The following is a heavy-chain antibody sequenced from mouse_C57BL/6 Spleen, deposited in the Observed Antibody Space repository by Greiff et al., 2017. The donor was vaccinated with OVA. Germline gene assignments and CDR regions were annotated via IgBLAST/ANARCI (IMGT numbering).Heavy chain of an antibody. V-gene: IGHV14-2*01. J-gene: IGHJ4*01. CDR3: ASRTTVVSRAMDY. D-gene: IGHD1-1*01. CDR1: GFNIKDYY. Sequence: VHVKQSGAELVKPGASVKLSCTASGFNIKDYYMHWVKQRTEQGLEWIGRIDPEEGETKDGPKFQGKATITADTASNTAYLQLSILTSEDTAVYYCASRTTVVSRAMDYWGQGTSVTVSS. CDR2: IDPEEGET.